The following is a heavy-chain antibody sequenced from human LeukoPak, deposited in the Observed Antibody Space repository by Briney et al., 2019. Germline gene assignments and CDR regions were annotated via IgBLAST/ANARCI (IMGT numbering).Heavy chain of an antibody. CDR1: CGSISSSSYY. V-gene: IGHV4-39*07. D-gene: IGHD6-19*01. Sequence: PSETLSLTCTVSCGSISSSSYYWGWIRQPPGKGLEWIGSIYYSGSTYYNPSLKSRVTISVDTSKNQFSLKLSSVTAADTAVYYCARGPAVAGYDYWGQGTLVTVSS. J-gene: IGHJ4*02. CDR3: ARGPAVAGYDY. CDR2: IYYSGST.